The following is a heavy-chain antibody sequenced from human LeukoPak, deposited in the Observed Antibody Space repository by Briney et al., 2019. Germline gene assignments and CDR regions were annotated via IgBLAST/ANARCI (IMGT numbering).Heavy chain of an antibody. CDR1: GYSFTSYW. J-gene: IGHJ5*02. CDR2: IDPSDSYT. V-gene: IGHV5-10-1*01. CDR3: ARHQRVFGVVITHNWFDP. Sequence: GESLKISCKGSGYSFTSYWISWARQMPGKGLEGMGTIDPSDSYTNYSPSFQGHVTISADKSISTAYLQWSSLKASDTAMYYCARHQRVFGVVITHNWFDPWGQGTLVIVSS. D-gene: IGHD3-3*01.